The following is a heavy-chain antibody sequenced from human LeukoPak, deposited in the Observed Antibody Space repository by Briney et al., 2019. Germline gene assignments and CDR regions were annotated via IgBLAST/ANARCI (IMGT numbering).Heavy chain of an antibody. V-gene: IGHV4-59*01. CDR2: IYYSGST. Sequence: SETLSLTCTVSGGSISSYYWSWVRQPPGKGLEWIGYIYYSGSTNYNPSLKTRVTISVDTSKNQFSLKLSSVTAPDTAVSSCAILRRARIAGAGLFDYWGQGTLVTVSS. D-gene: IGHD6-13*01. CDR1: GGSISSYY. CDR3: AILRRARIAGAGLFDY. J-gene: IGHJ4*02.